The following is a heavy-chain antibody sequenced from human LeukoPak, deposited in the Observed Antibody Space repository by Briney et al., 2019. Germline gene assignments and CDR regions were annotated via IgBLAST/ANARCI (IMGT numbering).Heavy chain of an antibody. V-gene: IGHV4-59*01. CDR3: ARDPKNYYDSSGYVGWHFDL. CDR2: IYYSGST. J-gene: IGHJ2*01. D-gene: IGHD3-22*01. Sequence: SETLSLTCTLSGGSISSYYWSWLRQPPGKGLEWIGYIYYSGSTNYNPSLKSRVTISVDTSKNQFSLKLSSVTAAGPIVLCGARDPKNYYDSSGYVGWHFDLGARGTLVTVSS. CDR1: GGSISSYY.